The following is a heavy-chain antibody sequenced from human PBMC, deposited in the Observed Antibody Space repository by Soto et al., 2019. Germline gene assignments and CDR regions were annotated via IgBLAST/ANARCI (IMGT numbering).Heavy chain of an antibody. V-gene: IGHV1-8*01. CDR3: ARVPQRITMIPNRFGY. Sequence: ASVKVSCKASGYTFTSYDINWVRQATGQGLEWMGWMNPNSGNTGYAQKFQGRVTMTRNTSISTAYMELSSLRSEDTAVYYCARVPQRITMIPNRFGYWGQGTLVTVSS. CDR2: MNPNSGNT. CDR1: GYTFTSYD. J-gene: IGHJ4*02. D-gene: IGHD3-22*01.